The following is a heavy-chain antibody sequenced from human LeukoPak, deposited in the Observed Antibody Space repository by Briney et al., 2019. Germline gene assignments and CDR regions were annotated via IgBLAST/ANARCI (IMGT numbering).Heavy chain of an antibody. CDR1: GFTLSSYS. CDR3: ARVVDTAMVFGY. Sequence: GGSLRLSCAASGFTLSSYSMNWVRQAPGKGLEWVSSISSSSSYIYYADSVKGRFTISRDNAKNLLYLQMNNLRAEDTAVYYCARVVDTAMVFGYWGQGTLVTVSS. D-gene: IGHD5-18*01. V-gene: IGHV3-21*01. J-gene: IGHJ4*02. CDR2: ISSSSSYI.